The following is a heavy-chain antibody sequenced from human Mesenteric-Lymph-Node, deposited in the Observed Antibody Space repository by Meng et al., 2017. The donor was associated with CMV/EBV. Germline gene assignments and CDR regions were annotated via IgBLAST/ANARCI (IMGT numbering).Heavy chain of an antibody. J-gene: IGHJ4*02. CDR3: TRGGNTAYAHFDY. CDR2: INPFNGNT. Sequence: KAYGYTFTDYPLHWVRQAPGQRLEWMGWINPFNGNTKHSQKFQGRVTITRDTSANTAYMELSSLRSEDTAIYYCTRGGNTAYAHFDYWGQGTLVTVSS. CDR1: GYTFTDYP. V-gene: IGHV1-3*01. D-gene: IGHD5-12*01.